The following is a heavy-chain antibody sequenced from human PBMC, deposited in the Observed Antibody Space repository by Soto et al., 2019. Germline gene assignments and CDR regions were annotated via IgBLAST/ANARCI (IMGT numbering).Heavy chain of an antibody. V-gene: IGHV3-23*01. D-gene: IGHD1-20*01. CDR3: AKADITGTYYYYGMDV. CDR1: GFTFSSYA. J-gene: IGHJ6*02. CDR2: ISGSGGST. Sequence: GGSLRLSCAASGFTFSSYAMSWVRQAPGKGLEWVSAISGSGGSTYYADSVKGRFTISRDNSKNTLYLQMNSLRAEDTAVYYCAKADITGTYYYYGMDVWGQGTTVTVS.